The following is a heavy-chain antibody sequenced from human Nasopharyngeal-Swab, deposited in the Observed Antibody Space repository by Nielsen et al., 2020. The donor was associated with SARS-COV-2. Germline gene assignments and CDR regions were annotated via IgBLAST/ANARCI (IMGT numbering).Heavy chain of an antibody. CDR1: GFTFSSYD. V-gene: IGHV3-13*04. CDR3: ARAHQWAPNI. Sequence: GESLKISCAASGFTFSSYDMHWVRQATGKGLEWVSAIGTAGDTYYPGSVKGRFTISRENAKNSLYLQMNSLRAEDTAVYYCARAHQWAPNIWGQGTMVTVSS. CDR2: IGTAGDT. J-gene: IGHJ3*02. D-gene: IGHD1-26*01.